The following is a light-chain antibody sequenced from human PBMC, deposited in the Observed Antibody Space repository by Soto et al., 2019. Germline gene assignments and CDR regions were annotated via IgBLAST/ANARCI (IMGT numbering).Light chain of an antibody. V-gene: IGKV3-20*01. CDR3: QQYGRSPT. CDR1: QSVSSNY. Sequence: EIVLTQSPGTLSLSQGERATLSCRSSQSVSSNYLAWYQQKPDQAPRLVIYDVSGRATGIPDRFSGSGSGTAFTLTISRLEPEDFAVYYCQQYGRSPTFGQGTKVEIK. CDR2: DVS. J-gene: IGKJ1*01.